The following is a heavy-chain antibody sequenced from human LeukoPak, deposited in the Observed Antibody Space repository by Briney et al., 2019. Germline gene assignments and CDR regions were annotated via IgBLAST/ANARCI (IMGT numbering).Heavy chain of an antibody. J-gene: IGHJ4*02. V-gene: IGHV3-7*01. Sequence: GSLRLSCAASGFTFSSYWMSWVRQAPGKGLEWVANIKQDGSEKYYVDSVKGRFTISRDNAKNSLYLQMSSLRAEDTAVYYCARDPHNWNYGDYFDYWGQGTLVTVSS. CDR1: GFTFSSYW. CDR2: IKQDGSEK. CDR3: ARDPHNWNYGDYFDY. D-gene: IGHD1-7*01.